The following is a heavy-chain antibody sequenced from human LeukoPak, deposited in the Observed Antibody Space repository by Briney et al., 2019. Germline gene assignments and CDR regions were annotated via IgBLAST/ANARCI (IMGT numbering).Heavy chain of an antibody. V-gene: IGHV3-30*02. D-gene: IGHD3-3*01. Sequence: GGSLRLSCAASGFTFSLYGMQWVRQAPGKGLRWVAFIRYDASNKYYVDSVKGRFTISRDNSENTLYLQMNSLRTEDTAVYYCARFDYWSGFYPLDHWGQGTLVTVSS. CDR2: IRYDASNK. CDR3: ARFDYWSGFYPLDH. J-gene: IGHJ4*02. CDR1: GFTFSLYG.